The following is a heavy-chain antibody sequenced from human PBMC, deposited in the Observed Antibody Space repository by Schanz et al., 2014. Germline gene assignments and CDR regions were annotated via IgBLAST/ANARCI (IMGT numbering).Heavy chain of an antibody. CDR3: ARGHYGLDV. CDR2: IKHDGSEK. D-gene: IGHD3-10*01. V-gene: IGHV3-7*01. J-gene: IGHJ6*02. CDR1: GFTFSNYW. Sequence: VQLVESGGDVVQPGRSLRLSCAASGFTFSNYWMSWVRQAPGKGLEWVAYIKHDGSEKYHVDSVKGRFTISRDNAKGSVYLQMNRLRAEYTAVYYCARGHYGLDVWGPGTSVTVSS.